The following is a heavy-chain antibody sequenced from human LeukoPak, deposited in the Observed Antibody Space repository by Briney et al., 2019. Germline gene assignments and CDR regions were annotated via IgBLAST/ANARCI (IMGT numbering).Heavy chain of an antibody. D-gene: IGHD6-13*01. Sequence: GGSLRLSCAASEFSVGSNYMTWVRQAPGKGLEWVSLIYSGGSTYYADSVKGRFTISRDNSKNTLYLQMISLRTEDTAVYYCAKDPRRYSRTGGYFDYWGQGTLVTVSS. J-gene: IGHJ4*02. CDR2: IYSGGST. CDR1: EFSVGSNY. V-gene: IGHV3-66*01. CDR3: AKDPRRYSRTGGYFDY.